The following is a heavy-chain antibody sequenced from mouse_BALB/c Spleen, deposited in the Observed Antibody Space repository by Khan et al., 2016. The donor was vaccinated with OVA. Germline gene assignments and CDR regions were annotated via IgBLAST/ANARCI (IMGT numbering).Heavy chain of an antibody. V-gene: IGHV4-1*02. D-gene: IGHD2-2*01. Sequence: EVQLVESGGGLVQPGGSLKLSRAASGFDFSRYWMSWVRQAPGKGLEWIGEINPDSSTINYTPSLKDKFIISRDNAKNTLYLQMSKVRSEDTALYYCARLGYDLYYAMDYWGQGTSVTVSS. CDR2: INPDSSTI. CDR1: GFDFSRYW. CDR3: ARLGYDLYYAMDY. J-gene: IGHJ4*01.